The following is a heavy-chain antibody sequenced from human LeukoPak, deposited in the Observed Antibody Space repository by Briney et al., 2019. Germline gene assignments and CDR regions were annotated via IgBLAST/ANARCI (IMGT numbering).Heavy chain of an antibody. CDR1: GFTFSSYS. CDR3: ARALFAGAFYGMDV. V-gene: IGHV3-21*01. D-gene: IGHD3-10*01. CDR2: ISSSSSYI. Sequence: GGSLRLSCAASGFTFSSYSMNWVRQAPGKGLEWVSSISSSSSYIYYADSVKGRFTISRDNSKNTLYLQMNSLRVEDTAVYYCARALFAGAFYGMDVWGQGTTVTVSS. J-gene: IGHJ6*02.